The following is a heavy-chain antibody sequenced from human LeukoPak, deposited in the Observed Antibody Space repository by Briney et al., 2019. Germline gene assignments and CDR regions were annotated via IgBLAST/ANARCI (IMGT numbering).Heavy chain of an antibody. V-gene: IGHV3-23*01. CDR1: GFTFTKYA. CDR3: ARHVYSSSWYSLWFDP. CDR2: IGGSGTKT. J-gene: IGHJ5*02. Sequence: GGSLRLSCAASGFTFTKYAMSWVRQAAGKGLEWVSAIGGSGTKTFYADSVKGRFTISRDNAKNSLYLQMNSLRAEDTAVYYCARHVYSSSWYSLWFDPWGQGTLVTVSS. D-gene: IGHD6-13*01.